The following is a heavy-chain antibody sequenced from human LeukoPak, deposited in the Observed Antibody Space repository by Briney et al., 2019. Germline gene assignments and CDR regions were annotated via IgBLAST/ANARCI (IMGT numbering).Heavy chain of an antibody. Sequence: PARSLRLSCAASGFTFSSYGMHWVRQAPGKGLEWVAVISYDGSNKYYADSVKGRFTISRDNSKNTLYLQMNSLRAEDTAVYYCARSSSGWYYFDYWGQGTLVTVSS. J-gene: IGHJ4*02. V-gene: IGHV3-30*03. CDR1: GFTFSSYG. CDR3: ARSSSGWYYFDY. D-gene: IGHD6-19*01. CDR2: ISYDGSNK.